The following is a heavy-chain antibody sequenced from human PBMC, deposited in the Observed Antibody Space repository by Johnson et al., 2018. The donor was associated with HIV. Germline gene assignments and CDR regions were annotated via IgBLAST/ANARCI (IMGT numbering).Heavy chain of an antibody. J-gene: IGHJ3*02. D-gene: IGHD3-16*01. CDR3: AKEKDYGAFDI. Sequence: SLRLSCAASGFTFSGYAMHWVRQAPGKGLEWLAFIRYDGSNEYYVDSVKGRFTISRDNSKNTLYLQMNSLRAEDTAMYYCAKEKDYGAFDIWGQGTMVTVSS. V-gene: IGHV3-30*02. CDR2: IRYDGSNE. CDR1: GFTFSGYA.